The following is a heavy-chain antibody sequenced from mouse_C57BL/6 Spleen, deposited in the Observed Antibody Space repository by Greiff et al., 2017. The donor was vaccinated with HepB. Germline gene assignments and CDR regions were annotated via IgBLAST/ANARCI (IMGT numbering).Heavy chain of an antibody. CDR1: GYTFTSYW. CDR2: IHPNSGST. Sequence: QVQLQQPGAELVKPGASVKLSCKASGYTFTSYWMHWVKQRPGQGLEWIGMIHPNSGSTNYNEKFKSKATLTVDKSSSTAYMQLSSLTSEDSAVYYCARAYGSLYYAMDYWGQGTSVTVS. J-gene: IGHJ4*01. CDR3: ARAYGSLYYAMDY. V-gene: IGHV1-64*01. D-gene: IGHD1-1*01.